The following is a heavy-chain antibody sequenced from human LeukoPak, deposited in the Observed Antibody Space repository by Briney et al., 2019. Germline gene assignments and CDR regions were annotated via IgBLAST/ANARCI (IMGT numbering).Heavy chain of an antibody. D-gene: IGHD3-10*01. J-gene: IGHJ4*02. CDR3: ARRNYYASGTYFDY. Sequence: PGGSLRLSCAASGFTFSNYAIHWVRQAPGQGLEYVSAISSNGGSTYYAKSVKGRFTISRDNSKNTVYLQMGSLRAEDMAVYYCARRNYYASGTYFDYWGQGTLVTVSS. CDR2: ISSNGGST. V-gene: IGHV3-64*01. CDR1: GFTFSNYA.